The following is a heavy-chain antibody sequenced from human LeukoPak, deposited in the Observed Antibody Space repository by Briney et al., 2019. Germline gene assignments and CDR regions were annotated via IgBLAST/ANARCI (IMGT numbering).Heavy chain of an antibody. D-gene: IGHD3-22*01. J-gene: IGHJ3*02. Sequence: PGESLRLSCEASGLTFSIFEMNWVRLAPGKGLEWVSFISSSGDIKLYADSVKGRFTISRDNARNSVYLHMNSLRAEDTAVYFCARGGSTGYDYNAFDMWGQGTMAAVSS. CDR3: ARGGSTGYDYNAFDM. CDR1: GLTFSIFE. V-gene: IGHV3-48*03. CDR2: ISSSGDIK.